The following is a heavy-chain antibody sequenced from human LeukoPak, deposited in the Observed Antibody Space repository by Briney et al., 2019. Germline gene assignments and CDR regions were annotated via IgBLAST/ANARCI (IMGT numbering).Heavy chain of an antibody. J-gene: IGHJ6*03. CDR1: GYTFTSYD. Sequence: ALVKVSCKASGYTFTSYDINWVRQATGQGLEWMGWMNPNSGNTGYAQKFQGRVTITRNTSISTAYMELSSLSSEDTAVYYCARGRGTVAATPYYYMDVWGKGTTVTVSS. CDR3: ARGRGTVAATPYYYMDV. CDR2: MNPNSGNT. D-gene: IGHD2-15*01. V-gene: IGHV1-8*03.